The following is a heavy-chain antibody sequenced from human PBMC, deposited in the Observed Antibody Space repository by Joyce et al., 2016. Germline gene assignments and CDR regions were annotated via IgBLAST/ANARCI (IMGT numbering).Heavy chain of an antibody. CDR2: IERDGGDK. Sequence: EVQLVESGGALVQSGGSLRLSCAVSGFTFTNYWMAWVRQTPVKGLEWVANIERDGGDKYYVDSVRGRFTISRDNAKNLLLLQMNSLRAEDTAVYYCVTATYGYYVYWGQGTLVTVSS. CDR3: VTATYGYYVY. CDR1: GFTFTNYW. D-gene: IGHD3-22*01. J-gene: IGHJ4*02. V-gene: IGHV3-7*03.